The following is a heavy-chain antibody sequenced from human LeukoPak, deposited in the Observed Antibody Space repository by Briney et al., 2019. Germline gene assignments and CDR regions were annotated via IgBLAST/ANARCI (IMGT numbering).Heavy chain of an antibody. D-gene: IGHD3-3*01. CDR2: IYYSGST. V-gene: IGHV4-59*01. J-gene: IGHJ4*02. CDR3: ARSGYLPLFDY. CDR1: GGSISSYY. Sequence: SETLSLTCTVSGGSISSYYWSWIRQPPGKGLEWIGYIYYSGSTNYNPSLKSRVTISVDTSKNQFSLKLSSVTAADTAVYYCARSGYLPLFDYWGQGTLVTVSS.